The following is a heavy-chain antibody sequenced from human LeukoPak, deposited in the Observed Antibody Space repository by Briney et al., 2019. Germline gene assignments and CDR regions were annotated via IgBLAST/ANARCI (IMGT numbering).Heavy chain of an antibody. CDR1: GGTFSNYA. CDR3: AREGILHCTGDSRLYYFDY. J-gene: IGHJ4*02. V-gene: IGHV1-69*05. D-gene: IGHD2-8*02. CDR2: IIPIFGTA. Sequence: SVKVSCKASGGTFSNYAISWVRQAPGQGLEWMGRIIPIFGTANYAQKFQGRVTITTDESTSTAYMGLSSLKSEDTAVYYCAREGILHCTGDSRLYYFDYWGQGTLVTVSS.